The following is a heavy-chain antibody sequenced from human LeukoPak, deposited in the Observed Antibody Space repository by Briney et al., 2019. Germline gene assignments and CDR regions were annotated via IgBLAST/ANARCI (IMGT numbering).Heavy chain of an antibody. Sequence: ASVKVSCKASGYTFTGYYMHWVRQAPGQGLEWMGRINPNSGGTNYAQKFQGRVTMTRDTSISTAYMELSRLRFDDTAVYYCATPGYCSSTSCSNWFDPWGQETLVTVSS. CDR2: INPNSGGT. CDR1: GYTFTGYY. V-gene: IGHV1-2*06. J-gene: IGHJ5*02. D-gene: IGHD2-2*01. CDR3: ATPGYCSSTSCSNWFDP.